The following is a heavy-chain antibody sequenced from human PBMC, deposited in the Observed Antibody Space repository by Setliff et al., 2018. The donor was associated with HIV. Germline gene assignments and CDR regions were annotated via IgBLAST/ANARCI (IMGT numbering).Heavy chain of an antibody. Sequence: GGSLRFSCTVSGFTFSNYCMNWVRQAPGKGLEWVSYVSSSSSTIYYADSVKGRFTISRDNAKNSLFLQMNSLRAEDTAVYYCAGTPRYYDYAWGSYGAPLYYFDYWGQGTLVTVSS. CDR1: GFTFSNYC. CDR2: VSSSSSTI. CDR3: AGTPRYYDYAWGSYGAPLYYFDY. J-gene: IGHJ4*02. V-gene: IGHV3-48*01. D-gene: IGHD3-16*01.